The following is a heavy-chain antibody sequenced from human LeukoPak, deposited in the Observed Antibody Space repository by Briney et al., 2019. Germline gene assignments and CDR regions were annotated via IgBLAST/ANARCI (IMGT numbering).Heavy chain of an antibody. D-gene: IGHD5-18*01. CDR3: ARTTWIQLWFRFDP. CDR1: GGSISSGGYS. Sequence: SQTLSLTCAVSGGSISSGGYSWSWIRQPPGKGLEWIGYIYHSGSTYYNPSLKSRVTISVDRSKNQFSLKLSSVTAADTAVYYCARTTWIQLWFRFDPWGQGTLVTVSS. J-gene: IGHJ5*02. CDR2: IYHSGST. V-gene: IGHV4-30-2*01.